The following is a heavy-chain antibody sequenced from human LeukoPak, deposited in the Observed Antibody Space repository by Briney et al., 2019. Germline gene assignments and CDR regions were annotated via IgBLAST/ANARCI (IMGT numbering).Heavy chain of an antibody. V-gene: IGHV1-8*03. CDR2: MNPNSGNT. D-gene: IGHD2-2*01. CDR1: GGTFSSYA. J-gene: IGHJ4*02. CDR3: ARMGCSSTSCYFKDFDY. Sequence: ASVKVSCKASGGTFSSYAISWVRQAPGQGLEWMGWMNPNSGNTGYAQKFQGRVTITRNTSISTAYMELSSLRSEDTAVYYCARMGCSSTSCYFKDFDYWGQGTLVTVSS.